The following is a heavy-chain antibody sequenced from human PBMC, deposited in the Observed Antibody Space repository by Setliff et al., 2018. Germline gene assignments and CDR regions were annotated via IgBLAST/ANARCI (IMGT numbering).Heavy chain of an antibody. V-gene: IGHV4-34*03. CDR3: AHIMGRVWDY. D-gene: IGHD3-16*01. Sequence: SETLSLTCVVYGDSFSDYYWSWIRQPPGKGLEWIEEINHRGSTNYSPSLRSRVTLTKDTSKNQVVLTMSNVDPVDTATYYCAHIMGRVWDYWGPGTLVTVSS. J-gene: IGHJ4*02. CDR1: GDSFSDYY. CDR2: INHRGST.